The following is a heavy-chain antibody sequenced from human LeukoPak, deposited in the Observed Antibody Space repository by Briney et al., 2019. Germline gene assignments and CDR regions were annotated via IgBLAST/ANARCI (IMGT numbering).Heavy chain of an antibody. CDR1: GVSFSGYY. CDR3: ARLGSVGYYNYQYMDS. V-gene: IGHV4-34*01. J-gene: IGHJ6*03. CDR2: INDIGNT. D-gene: IGHD3-10*01. Sequence: SETLSLTCAVYGVSFSGYYWSWIRQPPGKGLEWIGEINDIGNTNYDPSFRSGVTISVDTSKNKFSLSLTSATAADTAVYFCARLGSVGYYNYQYMDSWGNGTTVTVSS.